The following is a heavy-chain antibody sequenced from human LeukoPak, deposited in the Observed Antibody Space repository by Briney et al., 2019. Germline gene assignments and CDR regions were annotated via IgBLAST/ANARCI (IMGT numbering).Heavy chain of an antibody. D-gene: IGHD3-10*01. CDR3: ARRLPGFLVRGVLNGNWFDP. J-gene: IGHJ5*02. Sequence: MPSETLSLTCVVFGGSFSGYYWNWIRQPPGKGLEWIGQINPSRNTNYNPSLKSRVTVSVDTSKKQFSLKLSSVTAADTAVYYCARRLPGFLVRGVLNGNWFDPGGQGTLVTVSS. CDR2: INPSRNT. CDR1: GGSFSGYY. V-gene: IGHV4-34*01.